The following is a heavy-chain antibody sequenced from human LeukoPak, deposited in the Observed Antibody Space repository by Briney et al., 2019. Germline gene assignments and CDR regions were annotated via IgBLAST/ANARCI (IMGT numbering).Heavy chain of an antibody. Sequence: SGTLSLTCTVSGGSISSYYWSWIRQPPGKGLEWIGYIYYSGSTNYNPSLKSRVTISVDTSKNQFSLKLSSVTAADTAVYYCARHEGPDYGDYVDAFDIWGQGTMVTVSS. J-gene: IGHJ3*02. CDR1: GGSISSYY. CDR2: IYYSGST. D-gene: IGHD4-17*01. CDR3: ARHEGPDYGDYVDAFDI. V-gene: IGHV4-59*08.